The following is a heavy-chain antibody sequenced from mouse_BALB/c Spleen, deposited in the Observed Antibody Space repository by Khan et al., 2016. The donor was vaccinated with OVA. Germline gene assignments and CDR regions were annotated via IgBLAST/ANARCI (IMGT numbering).Heavy chain of an antibody. D-gene: IGHD1-1*01. CDR1: GFSLNSYG. CDR3: VRAFYYCAWFAY. Sequence: QVQLKESGPGLVAPSQSLSITCTVSGFSLNSYGVHWVRQPPGKSLEWLGVIWAGGSTNLNSALMSRLNITKDNSKSQVFLKMNSLQIDDTAMYYCVRAFYYCAWFAYWGQGTLVTVST. J-gene: IGHJ3*01. V-gene: IGHV2-9*02. CDR2: IWAGGST.